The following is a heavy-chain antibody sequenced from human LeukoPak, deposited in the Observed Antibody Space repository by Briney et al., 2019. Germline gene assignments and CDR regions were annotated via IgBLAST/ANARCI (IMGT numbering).Heavy chain of an antibody. CDR1: GYTFTCYY. CDR2: INPNSGGT. CDR3: AGRITMVRGVINDAFDI. V-gene: IGHV1-2*02. Sequence: ASVKVSCKASGYTFTCYYMHWVRQAPGQGLEWMGWINPNSGGTNYAQKFQGRVTMTRDTSISTAYMELSRLRSDDTAVYYCAGRITMVRGVINDAFDIWGQGTMVTVSS. J-gene: IGHJ3*02. D-gene: IGHD3-10*01.